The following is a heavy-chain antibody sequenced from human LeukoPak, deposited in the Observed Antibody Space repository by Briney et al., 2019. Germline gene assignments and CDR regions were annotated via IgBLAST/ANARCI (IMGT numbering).Heavy chain of an antibody. CDR2: IISSGGTT. CDR1: GFTFSIYA. J-gene: IGHJ4*02. CDR3: AKGNSGYDSQLDY. Sequence: GGSLRLSCAASGFTFSIYAMSWVRQAPGKGLECVSTIISSGGTTYYADSVKGQFTISRDNSKDTLYLQMNSLRAEDTAVYYCAKGNSGYDSQLDYWGQGTLVTVSS. D-gene: IGHD5-12*01. V-gene: IGHV3-23*01.